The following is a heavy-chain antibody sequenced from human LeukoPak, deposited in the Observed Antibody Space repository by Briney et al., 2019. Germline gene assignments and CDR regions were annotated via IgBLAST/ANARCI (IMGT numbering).Heavy chain of an antibody. Sequence: GGSLRLSCAASGFTFSSYSMNWVRQAPGKGLEWVSSISSSSYIYYADSVKGRFTISRDNAKNSLYLQMNSLRAEDTAVYYCARERMDSSGYYFPYYYYGMDVWGQGTTVTVSS. J-gene: IGHJ6*02. CDR3: ARERMDSSGYYFPYYYYGMDV. CDR1: GFTFSSYS. V-gene: IGHV3-21*01. CDR2: ISSSSYI. D-gene: IGHD3-22*01.